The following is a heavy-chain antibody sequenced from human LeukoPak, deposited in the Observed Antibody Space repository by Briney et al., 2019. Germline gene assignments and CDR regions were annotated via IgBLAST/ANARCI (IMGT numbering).Heavy chain of an antibody. CDR2: INHSGST. CDR1: GGSFSGYY. D-gene: IGHD5-12*01. Sequence: PSATLSLTCNVYGGSFSGYYWSWIRQPPGKGLEWIGEINHSGSTNYNPSLKSRVTISVDTSKNQFSLKLSSVTAADTAVYYCARPLLGSGYGSVFDYWGQGTLVTVSS. V-gene: IGHV4-34*01. CDR3: ARPLLGSGYGSVFDY. J-gene: IGHJ4*02.